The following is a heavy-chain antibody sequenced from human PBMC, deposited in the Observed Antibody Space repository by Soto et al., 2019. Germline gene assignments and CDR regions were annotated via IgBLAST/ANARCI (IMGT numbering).Heavy chain of an antibody. CDR2: INWNGGST. CDR1: GFTFGDYG. V-gene: IGHV3-20*04. CDR3: ARDANARSSSLGWFDP. Sequence: GGSLRLSCAASGFTFGDYGMSWVRQAPGKGLEWVSGINWNGGSTGYADSVKGRFTISRDNAKNSLYLQMNSLRAEDTALYYCARDANARSSSLGWFDPWGQGTLVTVSS. D-gene: IGHD6-13*01. J-gene: IGHJ5*02.